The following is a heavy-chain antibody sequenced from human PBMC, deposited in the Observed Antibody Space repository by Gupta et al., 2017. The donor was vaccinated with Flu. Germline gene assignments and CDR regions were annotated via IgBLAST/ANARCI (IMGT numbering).Heavy chain of an antibody. J-gene: IGHJ4*01. Sequence: EGQLVESGGGLVKPGGSLGPPWAALAFIFRNYGMNWVSAAPGTGREGVSQSSSSSSYRHYEDSVKGRFTSSRDNAKNSLYLQMNSLRAEDTAVYYCARRWDVREPSDYWGHGTLVTVSS. CDR3: ARRWDVREPSDY. CDR2: SSSSSSYR. D-gene: IGHD1-26*01. CDR1: AFIFRNYG. V-gene: IGHV3-21*01.